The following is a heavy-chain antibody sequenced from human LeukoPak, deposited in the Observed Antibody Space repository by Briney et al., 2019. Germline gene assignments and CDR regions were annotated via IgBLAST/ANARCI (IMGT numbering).Heavy chain of an antibody. CDR3: AKDRANWGSISWIDY. CDR1: GFTFSSYA. CDR2: ISGSGGST. V-gene: IGHV3-23*01. Sequence: GGSLRLSCAASGFTFSSYAMSWVRQAPGKGLEWVSAISGSGGSTYYADSVKGRFTISRDNSKNTLYLQMNSLRAEDTAVYYCAKDRANWGSISWIDYWGQGTQVTVSS. J-gene: IGHJ4*02. D-gene: IGHD7-27*01.